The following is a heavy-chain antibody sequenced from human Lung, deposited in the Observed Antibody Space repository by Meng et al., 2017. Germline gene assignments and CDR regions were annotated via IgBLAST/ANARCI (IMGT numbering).Heavy chain of an antibody. D-gene: IGHD3-10*01. CDR2: LGAHPGDT. CDR1: DYTFTGYG. Sequence: HAQLLQSGSEVKQPGASLKLLCKASDYTFTGYGVCWVRQAPGQGLEWMAWLGAHPGDTSFAPKFLGRVTVTADTATATAYMELRSLRSDDTAVYYCARGTPGRSYCDYWGLGTLVTVSS. V-gene: IGHV1-18*01. CDR3: ARGTPGRSYCDY. J-gene: IGHJ4*02.